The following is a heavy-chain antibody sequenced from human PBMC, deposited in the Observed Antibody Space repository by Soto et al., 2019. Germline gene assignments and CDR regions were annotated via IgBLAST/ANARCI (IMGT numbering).Heavy chain of an antibody. V-gene: IGHV5-51*01. CDR1: GYSFTSYL. D-gene: IGHD2-21*02. Sequence: PXESLKISRKGSGYSFTSYLLVWVRQMPGKGLDWMGIIYPGDSDTIYSPSFQGQVTISADKSISTAYLQWSGLKASDTAMYYCARTYCGGDCYGYYYYGMDVWGQGTTVTVSS. CDR3: ARTYCGGDCYGYYYYGMDV. CDR2: IYPGDSDT. J-gene: IGHJ6*02.